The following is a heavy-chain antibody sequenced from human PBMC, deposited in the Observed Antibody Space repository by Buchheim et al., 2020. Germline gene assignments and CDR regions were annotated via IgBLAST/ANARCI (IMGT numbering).Heavy chain of an antibody. Sequence: QVQLVESGGGLVKPGGSLRLSCAASGFTFSDYYMSWIRQAPGKGLEWVSYISSSGSTIYYADSVKGRVTIPRDNGKKSLYLQMNSLRGEDTAVYYCARTLRCSGGSCYSSLYYFDYWGQGTL. D-gene: IGHD2-15*01. J-gene: IGHJ4*02. CDR2: ISSSGSTI. V-gene: IGHV3-11*01. CDR1: GFTFSDYY. CDR3: ARTLRCSGGSCYSSLYYFDY.